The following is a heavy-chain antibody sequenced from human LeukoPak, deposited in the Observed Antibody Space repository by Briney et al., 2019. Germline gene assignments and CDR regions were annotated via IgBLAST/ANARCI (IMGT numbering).Heavy chain of an antibody. J-gene: IGHJ6*03. Sequence: PGGSLRLSCAASGFTFSSYAMHWVRQAPGKGLEWVTVISSVGTNENYADSVKGRFTISRDNSKNTLYLQMNSLRAEDTAVYYCAKGPLSGDRDDDYYYYYMDVWGKGTTVTVSS. V-gene: IGHV3-30-3*01. CDR1: GFTFSSYA. D-gene: IGHD4-17*01. CDR2: ISSVGTNE. CDR3: AKGPLSGDRDDDYYYYYMDV.